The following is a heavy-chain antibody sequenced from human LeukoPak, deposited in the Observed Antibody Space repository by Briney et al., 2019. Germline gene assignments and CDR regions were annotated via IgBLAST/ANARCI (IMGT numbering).Heavy chain of an antibody. D-gene: IGHD6-19*01. V-gene: IGHV3-30*18. CDR2: ISYDGSNK. CDR3: AKDLGGGSGCYDL. Sequence: PGVSLRLSCAASGFTFSSYGMHWVRQAPGKGLEWVAIISYDGSNKYYADSVQGRFTISRDNSKNTLYLQMNSLRAEDTAVYYCAKDLGGGSGCYDLWGRGTLVTVSS. J-gene: IGHJ2*01. CDR1: GFTFSSYG.